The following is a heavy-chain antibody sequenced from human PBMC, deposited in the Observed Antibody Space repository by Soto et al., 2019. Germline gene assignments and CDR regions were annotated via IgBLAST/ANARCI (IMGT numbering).Heavy chain of an antibody. Sequence: QVQLQESGPGLVKPSQTLSLTCTVSGGSINDAEYYWTWIRQPPGKGLEWIGYIYYSGNTYYNPSLKSRVTISLDKSNNQFSLSLSSVTAADPAVYYCARKSRNAYFFDYWGQGALVTVPS. D-gene: IGHD2-2*01. V-gene: IGHV4-30-4*01. CDR1: GGSINDAEYY. CDR3: ARKSRNAYFFDY. CDR2: IYYSGNT. J-gene: IGHJ4*02.